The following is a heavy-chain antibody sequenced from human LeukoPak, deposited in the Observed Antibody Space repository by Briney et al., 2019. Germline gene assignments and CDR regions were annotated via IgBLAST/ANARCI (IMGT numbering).Heavy chain of an antibody. J-gene: IGHJ6*02. V-gene: IGHV1-18*01. CDR3: ARDDASLKWLGELLPRWTYYYGMDV. CDR1: GYTFTSYG. Sequence: GASVKVSCKASGYTFTSYGISWVRQAPGHGLEWMGWISAYNGNTNYAQKLQGRVTMTTDTSTSTAYMELRSLRSDDTAVYYCARDDASLKWLGELLPRWTYYYGMDVWGQGTTVTVSS. CDR2: ISAYNGNT. D-gene: IGHD3-10*01.